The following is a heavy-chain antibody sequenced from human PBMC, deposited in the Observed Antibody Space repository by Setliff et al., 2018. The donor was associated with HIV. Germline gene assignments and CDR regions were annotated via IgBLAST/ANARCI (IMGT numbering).Heavy chain of an antibody. CDR3: ARAPPRITIFGVVVSSDYYNYYMDV. CDR2: INTNTGNP. V-gene: IGHV7-4-1*02. J-gene: IGHJ6*03. CDR1: GYSLTDLS. Sequence: GASVKVSCKVSGYSLTDLSIHWVRQAPGKGLEWMGWINTNTGNPTYAQGFTGRFVFSLDTSVGTAFLQISSLQAEDTAVYYCARAPPRITIFGVVVSSDYYNYYMDVWGKGTTVTVSS. D-gene: IGHD3-3*01.